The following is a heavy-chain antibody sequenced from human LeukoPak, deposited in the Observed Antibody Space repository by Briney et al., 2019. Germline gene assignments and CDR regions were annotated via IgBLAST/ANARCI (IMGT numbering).Heavy chain of an antibody. Sequence: SETLSLTCTVSGGSISSYYWSWIRQPAGKGLEWIGRIYSSGSTNYNPSLKSRVTMSVDTSKKQFSLKLNSVTAADTAVYCCARDRYYYDSSGYYYFDYWGQGTLVTVSS. CDR2: IYSSGST. J-gene: IGHJ4*02. CDR1: GGSISSYY. CDR3: ARDRYYYDSSGYYYFDY. D-gene: IGHD3-22*01. V-gene: IGHV4-4*07.